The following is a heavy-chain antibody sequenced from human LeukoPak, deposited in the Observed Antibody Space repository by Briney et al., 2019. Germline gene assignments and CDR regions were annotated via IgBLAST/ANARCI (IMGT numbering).Heavy chain of an antibody. V-gene: IGHV1-46*01. CDR3: AVQVAGTVY. Sequence: VASVKVSCKASGYTFTSNHMHWVRQAPGQGLEWMGMIKTSGGRTSYAQKVQGRVTMTRDTSTSTVYMELSSLRPDDTAVYYCAVQVAGTVYWGQEALVTVSS. CDR2: IKTSGGRT. J-gene: IGHJ4*02. CDR1: GYTFTSNH. D-gene: IGHD6-19*01.